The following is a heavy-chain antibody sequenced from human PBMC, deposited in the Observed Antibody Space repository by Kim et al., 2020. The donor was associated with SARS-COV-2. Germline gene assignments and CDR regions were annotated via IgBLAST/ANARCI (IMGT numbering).Heavy chain of an antibody. J-gene: IGHJ4*02. CDR2: IYYSGST. CDR1: GGSISSYY. D-gene: IGHD5-18*01. Sequence: SETLSLTCTVSGGSISSYYWSWIRQPPGKGLEWIGYIYYSGSTNYNPSLKSRVTISVDTFKNQSSLKLSSVTAADTAVYYCARHPIGYSYGPGFDSWGQGTLVTVSS. CDR3: ARHPIGYSYGPGFDS. V-gene: IGHV4-59*08.